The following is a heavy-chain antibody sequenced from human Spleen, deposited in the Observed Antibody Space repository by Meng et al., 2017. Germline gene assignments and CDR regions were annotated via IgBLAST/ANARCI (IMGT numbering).Heavy chain of an antibody. J-gene: IGHJ6*02. CDR3: ARNGITMVRGTYYYGMDV. CDR2: IFSNDEK. D-gene: IGHD3-10*01. Sequence: SGPTLVKPTETLTLTCTVSGFSLSNARMGVSWIRQPPGKALEWLAHIFSNDEKSYSTSLKSRLTISKDTSKSQVVLTMTNMDPVDTATYYCARNGITMVRGTYYYGMDVWGQGTMVTVSS. CDR1: GFSLSNARMG. V-gene: IGHV2-26*01.